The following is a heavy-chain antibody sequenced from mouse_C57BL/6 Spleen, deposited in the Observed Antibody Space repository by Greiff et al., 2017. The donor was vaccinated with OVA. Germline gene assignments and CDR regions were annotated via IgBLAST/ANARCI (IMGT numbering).Heavy chain of an antibody. D-gene: IGHD1-1*01. V-gene: IGHV5-16*01. CDR1: GFTFSDYY. J-gene: IGHJ2*01. CDR2: INYDGSST. Sequence: EVQVVESEGGLVQPGSSMKLSCTASGFTFSDYYMAWVRQVPEKGLEWVANINYDGSSTYYLDSLKSRFIISRDNAKNILYLQMSSLKSEDTATYYCARDYGSHFDYWGQGTTLTVSS. CDR3: ARDYGSHFDY.